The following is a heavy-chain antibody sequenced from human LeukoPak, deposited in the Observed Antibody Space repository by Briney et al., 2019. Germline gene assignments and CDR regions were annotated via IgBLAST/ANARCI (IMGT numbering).Heavy chain of an antibody. J-gene: IGHJ4*02. CDR3: ATSEAIVVVTAILNY. Sequence: ASVKVSCKASGYTFTGYYMHWVRQAPGQGLEWMGRINPNSGGTNCAQKFQGRVTMTRDTSISTAYMELSRLRSDDTAVYYCATSEAIVVVTAILNYWGQGTLVTVSS. CDR2: INPNSGGT. CDR1: GYTFTGYY. V-gene: IGHV1-2*06. D-gene: IGHD2-21*02.